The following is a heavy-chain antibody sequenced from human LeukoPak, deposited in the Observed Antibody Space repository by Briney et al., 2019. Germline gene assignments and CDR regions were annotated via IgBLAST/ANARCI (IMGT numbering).Heavy chain of an antibody. CDR2: ISHSGST. J-gene: IGHJ4*02. CDR3: ASVNRILWFGESQGKFFAY. V-gene: IGHV4-34*10. D-gene: IGHD3-10*01. Sequence: SETLSLTCAVQGGSVSNNFWSWIRQPPGKGREWIGDISHSGSTNYNPSLKSRLTMSVDTSKNQFSLKLSSVTAADTAVYYCASVNRILWFGESQGKFFAYWGQGTLVTVSS. CDR1: GGSVSNNF.